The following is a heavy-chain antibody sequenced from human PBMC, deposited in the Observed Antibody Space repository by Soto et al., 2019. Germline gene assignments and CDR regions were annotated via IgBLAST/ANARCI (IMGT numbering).Heavy chain of an antibody. D-gene: IGHD6-13*01. CDR1: GFSLSTSGMR. Sequence: SGPTLVNPTQTLTLTCTFSGFSLSTSGMRVSWIRQPPGKALEWLARIDWDDDKLYSTSLKTRLTISKDTSKNQVVLTMTNMDPVDTATYYCARSLVAAGNRWFEPWGQGTLVTVSS. CDR2: IDWDDDK. CDR3: ARSLVAAGNRWFEP. J-gene: IGHJ5*02. V-gene: IGHV2-70*04.